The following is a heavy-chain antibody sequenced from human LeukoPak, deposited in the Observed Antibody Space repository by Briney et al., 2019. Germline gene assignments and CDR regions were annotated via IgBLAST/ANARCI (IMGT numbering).Heavy chain of an antibody. J-gene: IGHJ5*02. D-gene: IGHD3-3*01. CDR2: INHSGST. V-gene: IGHV4-34*01. CDR3: ARATYDFWSGYLFRDKIHWFDP. Sequence: PSETLSLTCAVYGGSFSGYYWSWIRQPPGKGLEWIGEINHSGSTNYNPSLKSRVTISVDTSKNQFSLKLSSVTAADTAVYYCARATYDFWSGYLFRDKIHWFDPWGQGTLVTVSS. CDR1: GGSFSGYY.